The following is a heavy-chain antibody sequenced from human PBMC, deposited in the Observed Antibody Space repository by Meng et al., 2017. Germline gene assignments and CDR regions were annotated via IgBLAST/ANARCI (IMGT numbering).Heavy chain of an antibody. CDR2: LYSDGAT. CDR1: GFTVSSYY. CDR3: VKSGRVGTPGGL. Sequence: VELVGSGGASVQPGGSLRLSCAGSGFTVSSYYMSWVRQAPGKGLEWVSVLYSDGATYYGGSVQGRFSISRDNFKNTVYLQMHSLRAEDTAVYYCVKSGRVGTPGGLWGQGTVVTVSS. J-gene: IGHJ4*02. D-gene: IGHD1-14*01. V-gene: IGHV3-66*02.